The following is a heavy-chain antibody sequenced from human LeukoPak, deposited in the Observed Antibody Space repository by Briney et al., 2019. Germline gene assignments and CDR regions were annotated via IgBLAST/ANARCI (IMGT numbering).Heavy chain of an antibody. CDR2: IWYDGSNR. D-gene: IGHD5-12*01. CDR3: ARDPGHSGWHGDY. J-gene: IGHJ4*02. V-gene: IGHV3-33*01. Sequence: GGSLRLSCAASGFTFSSYGMHWVRQAPGKGLEWVSIIWYDGSNRYYADSVKGRFTISKDNSKDTLYLQMNSLRAEDTAVYYCARDPGHSGWHGDYWGQGTLVTVSS. CDR1: GFTFSSYG.